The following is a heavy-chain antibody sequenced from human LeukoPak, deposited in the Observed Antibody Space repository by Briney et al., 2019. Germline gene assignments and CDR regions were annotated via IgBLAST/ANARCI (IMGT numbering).Heavy chain of an antibody. CDR1: GGSISSSSYY. CDR3: ARGGPYGSGSYYTLPGPPNWFDP. J-gene: IGHJ5*02. CDR2: IYYSGST. D-gene: IGHD3-10*01. Sequence: PSETLSLTCTVSGGSISSSSYYWGWIRQPPGKGLEWIGSIYYSGSTYYNPSLKSRVTISVDTSKNQFSLKLSSVTAADTAVYYCARGGPYGSGSYYTLPGPPNWFDPWGQGTLVTVSS. V-gene: IGHV4-39*01.